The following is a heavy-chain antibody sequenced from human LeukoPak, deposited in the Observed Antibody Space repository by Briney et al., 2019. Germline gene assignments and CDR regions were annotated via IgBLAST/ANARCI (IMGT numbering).Heavy chain of an antibody. J-gene: IGHJ4*02. CDR3: ATPGPDSSGYYVY. CDR1: GGSFSGYY. Sequence: SETLSLTCAVYGGSFSGYYWSWIRQPLGKGLEWIGEINHSGSTNHNPSLKSRVTISVDTSKNQFSLKLSSVTAADTAVYYCATPGPDSSGYYVYWGQGTLVTVSS. CDR2: INHSGST. V-gene: IGHV4-34*01. D-gene: IGHD3-22*01.